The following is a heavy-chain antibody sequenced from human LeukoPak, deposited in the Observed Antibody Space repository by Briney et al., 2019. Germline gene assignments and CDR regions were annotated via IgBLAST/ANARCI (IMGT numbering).Heavy chain of an antibody. V-gene: IGHV3-7*01. CDR1: GFTFSSYA. CDR2: IKQDGSEK. CDR3: ARGTRLSSSSWYYGMDV. J-gene: IGHJ6*02. Sequence: GASLRLSCAASGFTFSSYAMSWVREAPGKGLEWVANIKQDGSEKYYVDSVKGRFTISRDNAKNSLYLQMNSLRAEDTAVYYCARGTRLSSSSWYYGMDVWGQGTTVTVSS. D-gene: IGHD6-13*01.